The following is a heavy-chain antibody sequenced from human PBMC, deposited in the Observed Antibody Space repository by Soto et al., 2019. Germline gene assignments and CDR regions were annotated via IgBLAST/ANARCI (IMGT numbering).Heavy chain of an antibody. CDR1: GNTFTYRY. CDR3: AGGGAGSGPFTWELPDH. V-gene: IGHV1-45*02. D-gene: IGHD1-26*01. Sequence: QMQLVQSGAEVKKTGSSVTVSCKALGNTFTYRYLHWVRQAPGQALEWMGWITPFSGDVHYAQKFQERFTITRDRSINTAYMQMSSLRSEDTAMYFCAGGGAGSGPFTWELPDHWGQGTLFTVSS. CDR2: ITPFSGDV. J-gene: IGHJ4*02.